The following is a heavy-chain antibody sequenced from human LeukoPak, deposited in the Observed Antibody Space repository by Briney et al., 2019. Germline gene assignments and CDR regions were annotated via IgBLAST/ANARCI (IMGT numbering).Heavy chain of an antibody. D-gene: IGHD6-13*01. Sequence: ASVKVSCKAFGYTFTSNYMHRVRQAPGQGPECMGVISPSGGSTTYAQKFQGRITLTRDMSTSTDYLELSSLRSEDTAVYYCARSLAAAGMYYYYYYMDVWGKGTTVTISS. CDR3: ARSLAAAGMYYYYYYMDV. CDR2: ISPSGGST. CDR1: GYTFTSNY. J-gene: IGHJ6*03. V-gene: IGHV1-46*01.